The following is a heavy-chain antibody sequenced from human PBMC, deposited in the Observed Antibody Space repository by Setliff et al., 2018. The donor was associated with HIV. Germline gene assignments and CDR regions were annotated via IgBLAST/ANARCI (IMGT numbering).Heavy chain of an antibody. CDR1: GFTFSSFV. J-gene: IGHJ4*02. CDR3: TTGTRLVD. D-gene: IGHD2-21*01. CDR2: ISSDHNT. Sequence: PGGSLRLSCAASGFTFSSFVMTWVRQAPGKGLEWVSTISSDHNTYYPDSVRGRFTVSRDNSKNTLYLQMNSLRAEDTAVYYCTTGTRLVDWGQGALVTVSS. V-gene: IGHV3-23*01.